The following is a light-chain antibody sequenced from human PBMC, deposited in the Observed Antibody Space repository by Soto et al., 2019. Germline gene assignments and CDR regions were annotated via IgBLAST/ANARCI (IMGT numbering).Light chain of an antibody. V-gene: IGLV2-11*01. CDR3: SSYTSSSTLFVV. CDR1: SSDVGGYNY. Sequence: QSALTQPRSVSGSPGQSVTISCTGTSSDVGGYNYVSWYQQYPGKAPKLMIYDVSKRPSGVPDRFSGSKFGNTASLTISGLQAEDEADYYCSSYTSSSTLFVVFGGGTKLTVL. J-gene: IGLJ2*01. CDR2: DVS.